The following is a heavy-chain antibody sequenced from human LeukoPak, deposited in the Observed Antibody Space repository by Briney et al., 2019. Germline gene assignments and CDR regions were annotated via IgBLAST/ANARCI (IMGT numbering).Heavy chain of an antibody. Sequence: GGSLRLSCVASGFTFSAYWMSWVRQAPGKGLEYMASMKQDGSETYYVDSVKGRFTISRDNAKNSLYLQMNSLRAEDTAVYYCAELGITMIGGVWGKGTTVTISS. J-gene: IGHJ6*04. CDR3: AELGITMIGGV. D-gene: IGHD3-10*02. CDR2: MKQDGSET. V-gene: IGHV3-7*01. CDR1: GFTFSAYW.